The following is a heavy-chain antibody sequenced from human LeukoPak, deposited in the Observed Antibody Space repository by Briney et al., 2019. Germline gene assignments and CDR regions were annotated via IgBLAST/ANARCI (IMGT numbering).Heavy chain of an antibody. V-gene: IGHV3-30-3*01. CDR1: GFTFSSYA. CDR2: ISYDGGNK. Sequence: GGSLRLSCAVSGFTFSSYAMHWVRQAPGKGLEWVAVISYDGGNKYYADSVKGRFTISRDTSKNTLFLQMNSLRAEDTAVYFCARAHQTTVTNVGYWGQGTLVAVSS. CDR3: ARAHQTTVTNVGY. D-gene: IGHD4-11*01. J-gene: IGHJ4*02.